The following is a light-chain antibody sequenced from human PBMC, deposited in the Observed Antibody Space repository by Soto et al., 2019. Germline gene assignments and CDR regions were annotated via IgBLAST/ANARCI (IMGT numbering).Light chain of an antibody. Sequence: EIVLTQSPATLSLSPGERATLSCRASQSVSSYLAWYQQKPGQAPRLLIYDASNRATGIPARFSGSGSGTDFTLTISSLEPEDFAVYYCQQRSNWPPEVTLGPGTKVDIX. J-gene: IGKJ3*01. CDR3: QQRSNWPPEVT. CDR1: QSVSSY. V-gene: IGKV3-11*01. CDR2: DAS.